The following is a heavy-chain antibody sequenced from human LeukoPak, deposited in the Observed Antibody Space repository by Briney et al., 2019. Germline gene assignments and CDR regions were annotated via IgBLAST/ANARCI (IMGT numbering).Heavy chain of an antibody. CDR3: ARSDGSGSYYSNWFDP. CDR2: IYYSGST. J-gene: IGHJ5*02. CDR1: GGSISSSSYY. Sequence: PSETLSLTCTVSGGSISSSSYYWGWNRQPPGKGLEWIGSIYYSGSTYYNPSLKSRVTISVDTSKNQFSLKLSSVTAADTAVYYCARSDGSGSYYSNWFDPWGQGTLVTVSS. D-gene: IGHD3-10*01. V-gene: IGHV4-39*01.